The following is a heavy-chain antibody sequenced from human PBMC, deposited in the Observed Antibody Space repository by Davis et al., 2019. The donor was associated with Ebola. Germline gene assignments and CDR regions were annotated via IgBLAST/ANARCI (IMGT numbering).Heavy chain of an antibody. CDR3: ARGALNSRFLEWLFDIRFDY. D-gene: IGHD3-3*01. V-gene: IGHV4-34*01. CDR2: INHSGST. Sequence: PSETLSLTCAVYGGSFSGYYWSWIRQPPGKGLEWIGEINHSGSTNYNPSLKSRVTISVDTSKNQFSLKLSSVTAADTAVYYCARGALNSRFLEWLFDIRFDYWGQGTLVTVSS. CDR1: GGSFSGYY. J-gene: IGHJ4*02.